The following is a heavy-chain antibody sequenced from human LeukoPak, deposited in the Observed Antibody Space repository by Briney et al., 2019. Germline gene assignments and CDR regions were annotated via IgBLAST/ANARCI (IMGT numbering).Heavy chain of an antibody. J-gene: IGHJ4*02. CDR1: GFTFSDYY. D-gene: IGHD3-22*01. CDR3: ASESNYYDSSGY. Sequence: GGSLRLSCAASGFTFSDYYMSWIRQAPGKGLEWVSYISSSGTTIYYADSVKGRFTISRDNAKNSLYPQMNSLRAEDTAVYYCASESNYYDSSGYWGQGTLVTVSS. CDR2: ISSSGTTI. V-gene: IGHV3-11*01.